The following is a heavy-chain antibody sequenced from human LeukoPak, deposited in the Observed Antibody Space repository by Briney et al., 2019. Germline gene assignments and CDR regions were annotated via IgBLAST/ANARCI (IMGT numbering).Heavy chain of an antibody. J-gene: IGHJ3*02. D-gene: IGHD2-2*01. V-gene: IGHV3-48*03. CDR2: ISSSGSTI. CDR3: AGDLKGQYQDAFDI. CDR1: GFTFSSYE. Sequence: GGSLRLPCAASGFTFSSYELNWVRQAPGKGLEWVSYISSSGSTIKYADSVKGRFTISRGNAKNSLYLQMNSLRAEDTAVYYCAGDLKGQYQDAFDIWGQGTMVTVSS.